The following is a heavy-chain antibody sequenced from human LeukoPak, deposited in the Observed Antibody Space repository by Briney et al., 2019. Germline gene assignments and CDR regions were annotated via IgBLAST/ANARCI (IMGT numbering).Heavy chain of an antibody. J-gene: IGHJ5*02. V-gene: IGHV4-59*08. CDR2: IYYSGST. Sequence: SETLSLTCTVPGGSISSYYWSWIRQPPAKGLEWIGYIYYSGSTNYNPSLKSRVTISVDTSKNQFSLKLSSVTAADTAVYYCARLGIAAAGTRWFDPWGQGTLVTVSS. CDR3: ARLGIAAAGTRWFDP. D-gene: IGHD6-13*01. CDR1: GGSISSYY.